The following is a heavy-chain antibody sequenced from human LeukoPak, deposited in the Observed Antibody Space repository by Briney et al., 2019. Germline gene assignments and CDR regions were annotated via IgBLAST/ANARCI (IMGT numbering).Heavy chain of an antibody. CDR2: IIPILGIA. Sequence: SVKVSCKASGGTFSSYAISWVRQAPGRGLEWMGRIIPILGIANYAQKFQGRVTITADKSTSTAYMELSSLRSEDTAVYYCAREIGNTGTNDYWGQGTLVTVSS. D-gene: IGHD1/OR15-1a*01. J-gene: IGHJ4*02. CDR3: AREIGNTGTNDY. CDR1: GGTFSSYA. V-gene: IGHV1-69*04.